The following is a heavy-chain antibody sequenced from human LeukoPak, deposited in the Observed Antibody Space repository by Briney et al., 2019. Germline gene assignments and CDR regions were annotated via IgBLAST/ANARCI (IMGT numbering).Heavy chain of an antibody. V-gene: IGHV3-48*03. CDR2: ISGTGGTV. J-gene: IGHJ3*02. CDR1: GFTFSGYE. CDR3: AREGAGTYAHDAFDI. Sequence: GGSLRLSCAASGFTFSGYEMNWVRQAPGKGLEWVSYISGTGGTVYYADSVKGRFTISRDNVKKLLFLQMNSLRAEDTALYYCAREGAGTYAHDAFDIWGQGTMVTVSS. D-gene: IGHD1-26*01.